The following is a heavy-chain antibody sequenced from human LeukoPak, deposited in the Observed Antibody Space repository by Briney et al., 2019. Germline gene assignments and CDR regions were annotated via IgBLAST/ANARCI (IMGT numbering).Heavy chain of an antibody. CDR2: IYYSGST. CDR3: ATVGVYGSGTAVDN. D-gene: IGHD3-10*01. Sequence: SETLSLACTVSGGSISSYYWSWIRQPPGKGLEWIGYIYYSGSTNYNPSLKSRVTISINTSKNQFSLKLSSVTAADTAVHYCATVGVYGSGTAVDNWGQGTLVTVSS. CDR1: GGSISSYY. V-gene: IGHV4-59*08. J-gene: IGHJ4*02.